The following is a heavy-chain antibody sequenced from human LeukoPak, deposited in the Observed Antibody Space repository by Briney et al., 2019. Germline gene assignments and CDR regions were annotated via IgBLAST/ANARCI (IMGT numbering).Heavy chain of an antibody. V-gene: IGHV3-30*02. CDR1: GFTFSSYG. J-gene: IGHJ4*02. CDR3: ARDLSYDFWSGYPRPPFDY. D-gene: IGHD3-3*01. Sequence: GGSLRLSCAASGFTFSSYGMHWVRQAPGKGLEWVAFIRYDGSNKYYADSVKGRFTISRDNSKNTLYLQMNSLRAEDTAVYYCARDLSYDFWSGYPRPPFDYWGQGTLVTVSS. CDR2: IRYDGSNK.